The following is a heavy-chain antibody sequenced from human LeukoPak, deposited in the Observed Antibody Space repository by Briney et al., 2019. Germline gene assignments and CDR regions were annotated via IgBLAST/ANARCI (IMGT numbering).Heavy chain of an antibody. Sequence: GGSLRLSRAASGFTFSSYSMNWVRQAPGKGLEWVSSISSSSNYIYHADSVKGRFTISRDNAKNSLYLQMNSLRAEDTAVYYCARDLRLDFWGQGTLVTVSS. J-gene: IGHJ4*02. V-gene: IGHV3-21*01. CDR1: GFTFSSYS. CDR3: ARDLRLDF. CDR2: ISSSSNYI.